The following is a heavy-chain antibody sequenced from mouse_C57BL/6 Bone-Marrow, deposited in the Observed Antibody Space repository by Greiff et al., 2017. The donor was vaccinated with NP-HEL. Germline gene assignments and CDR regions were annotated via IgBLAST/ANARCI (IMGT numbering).Heavy chain of an antibody. CDR3: TRNYDGYYGFDY. Sequence: VQLQQSGAELVRPGASVTLSCKASGYTFTDYEMHWVKQTPVHGLEWIGAIDPETGGTAYNQKFKGKAILTADKSSSTAYMELRSLTSEDSAVYYCTRNYDGYYGFDYWGQGTTLTVSS. J-gene: IGHJ2*01. V-gene: IGHV1-15*01. CDR2: IDPETGGT. CDR1: GYTFTDYE. D-gene: IGHD2-3*01.